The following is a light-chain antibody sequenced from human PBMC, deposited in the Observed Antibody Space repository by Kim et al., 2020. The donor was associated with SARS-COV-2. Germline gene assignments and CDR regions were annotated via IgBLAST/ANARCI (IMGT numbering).Light chain of an antibody. CDR1: QGMSGN. Sequence: VSPEERATLCCRASQGMSGNLAWYQQRPGQAPRLLIYGASTRATIIPAGFSGSGSGTEFTLTISSLQSEDFAVYYCQHYHTWPFTFGPGTKVDIK. CDR2: GAS. V-gene: IGKV3-15*01. CDR3: QHYHTWPFT. J-gene: IGKJ3*01.